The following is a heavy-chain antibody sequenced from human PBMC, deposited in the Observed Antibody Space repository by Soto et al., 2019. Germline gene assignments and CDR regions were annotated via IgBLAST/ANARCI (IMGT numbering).Heavy chain of an antibody. V-gene: IGHV4-39*01. CDR3: ASSSSTSCYFHCYYYGMDV. Sequence: PSGTLSLTCPVSGGSRTRCCYYLGWIRPPPGKGLEWIGSIYYSGSTYYNPSLKSRVTISVDTSKNQFSLKLSSVTAADTAVYYCASSSSTSCYFHCYYYGMDVWGQGTTVTVSS. CDR2: IYYSGST. J-gene: IGHJ6*02. CDR1: GGSRTRCCYY. D-gene: IGHD2-2*01.